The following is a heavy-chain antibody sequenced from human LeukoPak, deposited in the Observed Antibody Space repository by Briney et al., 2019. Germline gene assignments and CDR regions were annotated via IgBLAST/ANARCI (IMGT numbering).Heavy chain of an antibody. V-gene: IGHV3-30*02. Sequence: QSGGSLRLSCAASGFTFSNYGMHWVRQAPGKGLEWVAFIRYDGSNKYYADSVKGRFTISRDNSKDTLYLQMNSLRAEDTAVYYCAKEDRRSRDGYKMPPTPDYWGQGTLVTVSS. CDR2: IRYDGSNK. J-gene: IGHJ4*02. D-gene: IGHD5-24*01. CDR1: GFTFSNYG. CDR3: AKEDRRSRDGYKMPPTPDY.